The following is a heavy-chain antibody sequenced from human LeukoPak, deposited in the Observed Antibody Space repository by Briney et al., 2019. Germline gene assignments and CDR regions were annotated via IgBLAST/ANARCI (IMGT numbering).Heavy chain of an antibody. CDR2: ISWNSGSI. D-gene: IGHD6-19*01. CDR1: GFTFDDYA. CDR3: AKGGGIAVAGTGMDNWFDP. Sequence: GGSLRLSCAASGFTFDDYAMHWVRQAPGKGLEWVSGISWNSGSIGYADSVKGRFTISRDNAKNSLYLQMNSLRAEDTALYYCAKGGGIAVAGTGMDNWFDPWGQGTLVTVSS. V-gene: IGHV3-9*01. J-gene: IGHJ5*02.